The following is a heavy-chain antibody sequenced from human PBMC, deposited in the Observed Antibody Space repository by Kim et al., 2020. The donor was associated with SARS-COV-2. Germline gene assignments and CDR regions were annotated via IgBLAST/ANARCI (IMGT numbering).Heavy chain of an antibody. CDR3: ARDSYCSGTSCYLIYDCIDV. V-gene: IGHV3-30-3*01. CDR1: GFTFSSYA. J-gene: IGHJ6*01. Sequence: GGSLRLSCAASGFTFSSYAMHWVRQAPGKGLEWVAVISYDGSNKYYADSVKGRFTISRDNSKNTLYLQMNSLRAEDTAVYYCARDSYCSGTSCYLIYDCIDVWGRGPTVTVSS. CDR2: ISYDGSNK. D-gene: IGHD2-2*01.